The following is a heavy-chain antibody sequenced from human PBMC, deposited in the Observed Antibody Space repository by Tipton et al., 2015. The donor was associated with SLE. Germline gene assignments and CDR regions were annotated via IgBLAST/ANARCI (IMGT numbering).Heavy chain of an antibody. Sequence: TLSLTCSVSGGSVRSNYWIWIRQPPGKGLEWIGEINHSGSTNYNPSLKSRVTISVDTSKNQFSLKLTSVTAADTAVYYCARGMVTWRGAIVGVDVWGQGTTVNVSS. J-gene: IGHJ6*02. CDR2: INHSGST. D-gene: IGHD2-21*02. CDR1: GGSVRSNY. CDR3: ARGMVTWRGAIVGVDV. V-gene: IGHV4-34*01.